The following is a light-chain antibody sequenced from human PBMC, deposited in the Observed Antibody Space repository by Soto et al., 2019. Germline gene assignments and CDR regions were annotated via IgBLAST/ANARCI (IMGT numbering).Light chain of an antibody. CDR1: SSDVGRYDY. CDR2: DVS. J-gene: IGLJ2*01. Sequence: QSALTQPASVSGSPGQSITISCTGTSSDVGRYDYVSWYQHHPGKAPKLMISDVSIRPSGVSNRFSGSKSGNTASLTISGLQAEDEAHYYCSSFTSISTLVFGGGTKLTVL. V-gene: IGLV2-14*03. CDR3: SSFTSISTLV.